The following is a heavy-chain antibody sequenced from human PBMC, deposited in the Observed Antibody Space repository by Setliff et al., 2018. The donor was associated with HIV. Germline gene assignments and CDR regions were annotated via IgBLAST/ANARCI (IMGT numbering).Heavy chain of an antibody. D-gene: IGHD1-26*01. J-gene: IGHJ5*02. Sequence: SETLSLTCAVSGYSISSGYYWGWIRQPPGKGLEWIGCISHSGNTNFNPSLNSRVTISLDTSKNQFSLRLTSLTAADTAIYYCARSTVGAGASFPWGRGILVTVSS. CDR2: ISHSGNT. CDR1: GYSISSGYY. CDR3: ARSTVGAGASFP. V-gene: IGHV4-38-2*01.